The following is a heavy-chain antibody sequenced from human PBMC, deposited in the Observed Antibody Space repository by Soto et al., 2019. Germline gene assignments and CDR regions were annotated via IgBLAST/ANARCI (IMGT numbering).Heavy chain of an antibody. CDR3: ARERDDSSWSSVEYLQY. Sequence: SAPLSLTFAFSGGSFSAYYWSWIRQPPGKGLEWIGESFHGGSTNYSPSLKSRVTISVDTSKNQFSLELSSVTAADTAVYYCARERDDSSWSSVEYLQYWGQGTLVTVSS. J-gene: IGHJ1*01. D-gene: IGHD6-13*01. V-gene: IGHV4-34*12. CDR1: GGSFSAYY. CDR2: SFHGGST.